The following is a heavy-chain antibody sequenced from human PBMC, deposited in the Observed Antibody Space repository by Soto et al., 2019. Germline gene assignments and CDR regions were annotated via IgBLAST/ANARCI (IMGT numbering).Heavy chain of an antibody. Sequence: VASVKVSCKTSGYTFSNYGITWVRQAPGQPLEWLGWISLYSDGTNYAQKFQGRVSMTTDTSTTTAYMELRSLRSDDTAVYYCARVVPGAEAWFGPWGRGTLVTVSS. J-gene: IGHJ5*02. CDR1: GYTFSNYG. V-gene: IGHV1-18*01. D-gene: IGHD2-2*01. CDR2: ISLYSDGT. CDR3: ARVVPGAEAWFGP.